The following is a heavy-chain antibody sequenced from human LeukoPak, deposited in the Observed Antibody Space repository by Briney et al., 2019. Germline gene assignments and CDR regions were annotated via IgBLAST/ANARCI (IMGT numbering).Heavy chain of an antibody. Sequence: SETLSLTCAVSGGSISRSNWWSWVRQPPGKGLDWIGEIYHSGSTNYNPSLKSRVTISVDKSKNQFSLKVSSVTAADTAVYYCARIPLVWSSPKGAFDIWGQGTMVTVSS. J-gene: IGHJ3*02. V-gene: IGHV4-4*02. CDR1: GGSISRSNW. CDR2: IYHSGST. CDR3: ARIPLVWSSPKGAFDI. D-gene: IGHD3-10*01.